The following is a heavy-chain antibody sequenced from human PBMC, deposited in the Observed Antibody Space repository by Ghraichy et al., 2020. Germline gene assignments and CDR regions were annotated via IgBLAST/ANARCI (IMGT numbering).Heavy chain of an antibody. V-gene: IGHV3-7*03. CDR1: GFTFSTYW. Sequence: ESLNISCAASGFTFSTYWMSWVRQAPGKGLEWVANIKRDGSDKYYVDSVRGRFTISRDNAKNSLYLQLNSLRAEDTAVYYCAGHLRGYSFGYLYFQYWGQGTLVTVSS. CDR2: IKRDGSDK. D-gene: IGHD5-18*01. CDR3: AGHLRGYSFGYLYFQY. J-gene: IGHJ4*02.